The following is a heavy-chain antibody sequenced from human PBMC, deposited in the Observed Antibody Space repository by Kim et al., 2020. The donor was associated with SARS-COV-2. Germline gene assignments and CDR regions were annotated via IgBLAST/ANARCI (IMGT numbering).Heavy chain of an antibody. J-gene: IGHJ4*02. D-gene: IGHD6-13*01. V-gene: IGHV4-4*02. CDR1: DASISNFNW. CDR2: FYHTGKT. CDR3: ARGIVGSSWFFDL. Sequence: SETLSLTCAVSDASISNFNWWSWVRQSPGKGLEWFGEFYHTGKTNYSPSLRSRVTISVDESKNQFSLKLKSVTAADTAVYFCARGIVGSSWFFDLWSQGTRLTVSS.